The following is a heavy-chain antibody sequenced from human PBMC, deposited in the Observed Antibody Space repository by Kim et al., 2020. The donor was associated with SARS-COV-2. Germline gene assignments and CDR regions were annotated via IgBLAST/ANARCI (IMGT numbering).Heavy chain of an antibody. J-gene: IGHJ4*02. CDR1: GFTFSSYA. Sequence: GGSLRLSCAASGFTFSSYAMSWVRQAPGKGLEWVSDISGSGGSTYYADSVKGRFTISRDNSKNTLYLQMNSLRAEDTAVYYCAKDWVKVVETYYFDYWGQGTLVTVSS. CDR2: ISGSGGST. D-gene: IGHD3-22*01. CDR3: AKDWVKVVETYYFDY. V-gene: IGHV3-23*01.